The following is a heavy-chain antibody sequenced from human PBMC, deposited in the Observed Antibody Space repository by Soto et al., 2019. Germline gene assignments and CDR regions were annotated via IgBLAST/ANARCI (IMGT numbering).Heavy chain of an antibody. CDR2: IYYSGSA. V-gene: IGHV4-39*01. J-gene: IGHJ6*02. CDR3: ARHGVDYGDYASYYYYGMDV. D-gene: IGHD4-17*01. Sequence: QVQLQESGPGLVKPSETLSLTCTVSGGSISGGPYYWGWIRQPPGKGLEWIGFIYYSGSAYYNPALKSRVTISIDTSKNQCSLKLTSVTAADTAVFYCARHGVDYGDYASYYYYGMDVWGRGTTVTVSS. CDR1: GGSISGGPYY.